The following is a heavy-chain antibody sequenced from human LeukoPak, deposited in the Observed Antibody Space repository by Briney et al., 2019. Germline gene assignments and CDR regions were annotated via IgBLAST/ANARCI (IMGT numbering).Heavy chain of an antibody. CDR1: GFSFTDAW. D-gene: IGHD2/OR15-2a*01. CDR3: ATDESNSFFF. CDR2: ITSKTDGGIT. V-gene: IGHV3-15*01. Sequence: GGSLRLSCAASGFSFTDAWMSWVRQAPGKGLEWVGRITSKTDGGITDSAAPVKGRFTVSRDDSKNTLFLQMSSLRTEDAAVYYCATDESNSFFFWGQGTLVTVSS. J-gene: IGHJ4*02.